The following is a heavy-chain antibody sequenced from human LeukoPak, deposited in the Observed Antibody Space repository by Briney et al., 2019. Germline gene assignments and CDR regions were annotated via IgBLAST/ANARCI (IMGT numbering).Heavy chain of an antibody. D-gene: IGHD3-22*01. Sequence: SETLSLTCTVSGGSISSYYWTWIRQPPGKGLEWIGYIYYSGSTNYNPSLKSRVTISVDTSKNQFSLKLSSVTAADTAVYYCARGDSSGVAFDIWGQGTMATVSS. V-gene: IGHV4-59*01. J-gene: IGHJ3*02. CDR1: GGSISSYY. CDR3: ARGDSSGVAFDI. CDR2: IYYSGST.